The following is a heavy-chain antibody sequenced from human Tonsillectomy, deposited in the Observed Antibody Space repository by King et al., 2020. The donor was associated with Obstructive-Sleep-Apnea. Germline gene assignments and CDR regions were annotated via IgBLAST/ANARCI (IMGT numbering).Heavy chain of an antibody. J-gene: IGHJ4*02. D-gene: IGHD3-16*01. V-gene: IGHV3-23*04. CDR3: AKSSYDYVWGTIDY. Sequence: EVQLVESGGGLEQPGGSLRLSCAASGFTFSNYAMNWARQAPGKGLEWVSSLSGSGDNTYYADSVKGRFTISRDNSRNTLSLQMNSLSAEDTAVYYCAKSSYDYVWGTIDYWGQGTLVTVSS. CDR2: LSGSGDNT. CDR1: GFTFSNYA.